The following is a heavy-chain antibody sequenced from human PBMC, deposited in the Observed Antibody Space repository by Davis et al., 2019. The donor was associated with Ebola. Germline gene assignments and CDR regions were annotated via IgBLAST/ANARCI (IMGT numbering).Heavy chain of an antibody. V-gene: IGHV3-49*03. D-gene: IGHD2-15*01. J-gene: IGHJ4*02. Sequence: PGGSLRLSCTASGFTFGDYAMSWFRQAPGKGLEWVGFIRSKAYGGTTEYAASVKGRFTISRDDSKSIAYLQMNSLKTEDTAVYYCTTGSVVVAANSVDYWGQGTLVTVSS. CDR3: TTGSVVVAANSVDY. CDR1: GFTFGDYA. CDR2: IRSKAYGGTT.